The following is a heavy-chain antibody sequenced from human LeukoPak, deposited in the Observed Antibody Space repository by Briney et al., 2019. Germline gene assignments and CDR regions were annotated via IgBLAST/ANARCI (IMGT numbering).Heavy chain of an antibody. CDR3: ARDAVSLANWFDP. V-gene: IGHV4-39*01. J-gene: IGHJ5*02. CDR2: IYYSGST. CDR1: GGSISSSSYY. Sequence: SETLSLTCTVSGGSISSSSYYWGWIRQPPGKGLEWIGSIYYSGSTYHNPSLKSRVTISVDTSKNQFSLKLSSVTAADTAVYYCARDAVSLANWFDPWGQGTLVTVSS.